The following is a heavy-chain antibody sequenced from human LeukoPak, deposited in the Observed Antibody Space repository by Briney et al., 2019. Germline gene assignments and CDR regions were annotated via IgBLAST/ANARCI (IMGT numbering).Heavy chain of an antibody. CDR2: INPSGGST. V-gene: IGHV1-46*01. D-gene: IGHD1-26*01. CDR3: AREGSGSYPGDAFDI. Sequence: ASVKVSCKASGYTFTSYYMHWVRQAPGQGLEWMGIINPSGGSTSYAQKFQGRVTMTRDMSTSTVYMELSSLRSEDTAVYYCAREGSGSYPGDAFDIWGQGTMVTVSS. J-gene: IGHJ3*02. CDR1: GYTFTSYY.